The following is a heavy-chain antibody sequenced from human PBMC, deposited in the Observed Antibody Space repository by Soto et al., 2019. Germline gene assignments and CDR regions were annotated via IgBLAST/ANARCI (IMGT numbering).Heavy chain of an antibody. Sequence: QVQLQESGPGLVKPSGTLSLTCAVSGGSISSSNWWSWVRQPPGKGLEWIGEIYHSGSTNYNPSLKSRVTISVDKSKNQFSLKLSSVTAADTAVHYCARRNGGYCSSTSCYRGGWFDPWGQGTLVTVSS. CDR1: GGSISSSNW. CDR3: ARRNGGYCSSTSCYRGGWFDP. D-gene: IGHD2-2*01. V-gene: IGHV4-4*02. CDR2: IYHSGST. J-gene: IGHJ5*02.